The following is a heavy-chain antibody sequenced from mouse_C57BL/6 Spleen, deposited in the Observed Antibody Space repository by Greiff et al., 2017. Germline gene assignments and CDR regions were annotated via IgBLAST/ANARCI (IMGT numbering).Heavy chain of an antibody. Sequence: VQLQQSGAELVRPGTSVKVSCKASGYAFTNYLIEWVKQRPGQGLEWIGVINPGSGGTNYNEKFKGKATLTADKSSSTAYMQLSSLTSEDSAVYFCASINYGSSFDYWGQGTTLTVSS. D-gene: IGHD1-1*01. V-gene: IGHV1-54*01. J-gene: IGHJ2*01. CDR1: GYAFTNYL. CDR2: INPGSGGT. CDR3: ASINYGSSFDY.